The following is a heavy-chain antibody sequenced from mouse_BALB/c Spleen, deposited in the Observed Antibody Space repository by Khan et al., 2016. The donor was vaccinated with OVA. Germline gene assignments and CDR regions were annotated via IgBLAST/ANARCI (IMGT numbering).Heavy chain of an antibody. CDR1: GFSLTSYD. Sequence: QVQLKESGPGLVAPSQSLSITCTVSGFSLTSYDISWIRQPPGKGLEWLGVIWTGGGTNYNSAFMSRLSINKDNSKSQAFLKMNSLQTDDKAIYYCVRRGHYYGSFYWYFDVWGAGTTVTVSS. D-gene: IGHD1-1*01. CDR2: IWTGGGT. J-gene: IGHJ1*01. CDR3: VRRGHYYGSFYWYFDV. V-gene: IGHV2-9-2*01.